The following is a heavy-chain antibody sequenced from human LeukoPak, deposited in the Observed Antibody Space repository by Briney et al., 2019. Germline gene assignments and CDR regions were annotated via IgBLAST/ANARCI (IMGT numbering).Heavy chain of an antibody. CDR2: INPNSGGT. CDR3: ARDLSPKVGATHH. Sequence: ASVKVSCKASGYTFTGYYMHWVRQAPGQGLEWMGWINPNSGGTNYAQKFQGRVTMTRDTSISTAYMELSRLRSDDTAVYYCARDLSPKVGATHHRGQGTLVTVSS. CDR1: GYTFTGYY. D-gene: IGHD1-26*01. V-gene: IGHV1-2*02. J-gene: IGHJ4*02.